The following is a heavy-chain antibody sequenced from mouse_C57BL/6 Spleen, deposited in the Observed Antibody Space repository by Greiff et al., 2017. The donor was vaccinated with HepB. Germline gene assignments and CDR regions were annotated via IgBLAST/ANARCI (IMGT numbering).Heavy chain of an antibody. CDR3: ARWDTTVVATRYWYFDV. J-gene: IGHJ1*03. D-gene: IGHD1-1*01. CDR1: GYAFSSYW. V-gene: IGHV1-80*01. CDR2: IYPGDGDT. Sequence: QVQLKQSGAELVKPGASVKISCKASGYAFSSYWMNWVKQRPGKGLEWIGQIYPGDGDTNYNGKFKGKATLTADKSSSTAYMQLSSLTSEDSAVYFCARWDTTVVATRYWYFDVWGTGTTVTVSS.